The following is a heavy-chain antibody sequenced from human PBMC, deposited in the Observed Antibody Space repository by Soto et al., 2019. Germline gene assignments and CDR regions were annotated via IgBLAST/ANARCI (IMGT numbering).Heavy chain of an antibody. J-gene: IGHJ5*01. Sequence: SQTLSLTCVISRDSVSSNSASWNWIRQSPSRGLEWLGRTYYRSKWYNDFAVSVRRRITINPDTSKNQFSLQLNSVTPDDTAVYYCARGYYDSWSGYFKWFDSWGQGILVTAPQ. CDR2: TYYRSKWYN. V-gene: IGHV6-1*01. CDR3: ARGYYDSWSGYFKWFDS. D-gene: IGHD3-3*01. CDR1: RDSVSSNSAS.